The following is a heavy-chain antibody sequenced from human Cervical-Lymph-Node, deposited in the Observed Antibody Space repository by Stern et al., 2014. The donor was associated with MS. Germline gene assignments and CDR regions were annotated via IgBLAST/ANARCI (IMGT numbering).Heavy chain of an antibody. CDR2: VIPSFGTT. Sequence: VQLVESGAEVMKPGSSVKVSCKTSGDTFSNYAFSWVRQAPGRGLEWRGGVIPSFGTTNDAQKFQGRVTITADKSTTTAYMELSSLRSEDTAVYFCATDGGGYEVLWGRGTLVTVSS. D-gene: IGHD5-12*01. CDR1: GDTFSNYA. J-gene: IGHJ2*01. CDR3: ATDGGGYEVL. V-gene: IGHV1-69*06.